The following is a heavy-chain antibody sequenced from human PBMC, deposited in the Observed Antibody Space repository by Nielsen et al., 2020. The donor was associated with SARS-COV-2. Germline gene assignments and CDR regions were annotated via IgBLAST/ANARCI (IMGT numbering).Heavy chain of an antibody. CDR1: GFTFSSYA. D-gene: IGHD3-22*01. CDR3: PVTYYYDSSGWFDY. CDR2: ISGSGGST. J-gene: IGHJ4*02. V-gene: IGHV3-23*01. Sequence: GESLKISCAASGFTFSSYAMHWVRQAPGKGLEWVSAISGSGGSTYYADSVKGRFTISRDNSKNTLYLQMNSLRAEDTAVYYCPVTYYYDSSGWFDYWGQGTLVTVSS.